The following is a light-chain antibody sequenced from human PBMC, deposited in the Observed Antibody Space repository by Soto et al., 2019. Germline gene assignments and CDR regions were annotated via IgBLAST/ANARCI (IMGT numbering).Light chain of an antibody. CDR1: QGIGVY. Sequence: DIQMTQSPSSVSASLGDRVTITCRASQGIGVYLAWFQQKPGNVPKLLIYAASTLQSGVPSRSSGSGSGTDFTLTISSLQPEDVATYYCQKYNSAPLTFGGGTKVEIK. V-gene: IGKV1-27*01. J-gene: IGKJ4*01. CDR2: AAS. CDR3: QKYNSAPLT.